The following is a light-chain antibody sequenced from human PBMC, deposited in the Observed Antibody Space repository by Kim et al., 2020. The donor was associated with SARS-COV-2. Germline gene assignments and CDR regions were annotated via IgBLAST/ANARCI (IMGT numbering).Light chain of an antibody. CDR3: QQYGSSV. J-gene: IGKJ4*01. V-gene: IGKV3-20*01. Sequence: SLAAGESATLSCRASQSVSRSYLAWYQQKAGQAPRHLIYGASSRATGSPDRFSGRGSGTDFTLTISRLEPEDFAVYYCQQYGSSVFGGGTKVEIK. CDR2: GAS. CDR1: QSVSRSY.